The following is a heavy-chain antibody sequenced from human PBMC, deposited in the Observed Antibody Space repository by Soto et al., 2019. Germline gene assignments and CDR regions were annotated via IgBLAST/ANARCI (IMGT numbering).Heavy chain of an antibody. J-gene: IGHJ6*02. CDR2: IKSKTDGGTT. CDR3: TDGMDV. V-gene: IGHV3-15*01. CDR1: GFSFTNAW. Sequence: GGSLRLSCAASGFSFTNAWMSWVRQAPGKGLEWIGRIKSKTDGGTTAYAAPVKGRFTISRDDSKNTLYMQMNSLKTEDTALYYCTDGMDVWGQGTTVTVSS.